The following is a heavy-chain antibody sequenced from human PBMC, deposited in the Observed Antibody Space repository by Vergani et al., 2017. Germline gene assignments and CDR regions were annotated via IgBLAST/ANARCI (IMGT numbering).Heavy chain of an antibody. Sequence: QVQLVQSGAEVKKPGSSVKVSCKASGGTFSSYAITWVRQAPGQGLEWMGGIIPIFGTANYAQKFQGRVSIIADESTSTAYMELSSLRSDDTAVYYCARGRFPGLERTYDYWGQGTLVTVSS. V-gene: IGHV1-69*01. CDR2: IIPIFGTA. CDR1: GGTFSSYA. D-gene: IGHD1-1*01. CDR3: ARGRFPGLERTYDY. J-gene: IGHJ4*02.